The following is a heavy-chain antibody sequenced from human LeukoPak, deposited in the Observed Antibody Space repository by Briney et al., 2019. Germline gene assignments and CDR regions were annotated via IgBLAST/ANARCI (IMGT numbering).Heavy chain of an antibody. Sequence: ASVNVSCKVSGYTLTELSMHWVRQAPGKGLEWMGGFDPEDGETIYAQKFQGRVTMTEDTSTDTAYMELSSLRSEDTAVYYCATDQGYCSGGSCYDYWGQGTLVTVSS. V-gene: IGHV1-24*01. J-gene: IGHJ4*02. CDR3: ATDQGYCSGGSCYDY. D-gene: IGHD2-15*01. CDR1: GYTLTELS. CDR2: FDPEDGET.